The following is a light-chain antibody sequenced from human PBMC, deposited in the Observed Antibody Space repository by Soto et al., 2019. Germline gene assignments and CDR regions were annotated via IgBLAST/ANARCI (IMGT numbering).Light chain of an antibody. J-gene: IGLJ2*01. Sequence: QLVLTQSPSASASLGASVKLTCNLSSGHSSYDIAWHQQQPDKGPRFLMTVNSGGSHNKGDGIPDRFSGSSSGAERYLTISSLQSEDEADYYCQTWGTGYVVFGGGTKVTVL. CDR3: QTWGTGYVV. CDR1: SGHSSYD. V-gene: IGLV4-69*01. CDR2: VNSGGSH.